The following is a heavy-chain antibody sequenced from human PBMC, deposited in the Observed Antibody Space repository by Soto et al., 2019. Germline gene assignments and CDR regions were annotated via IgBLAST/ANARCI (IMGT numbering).Heavy chain of an antibody. Sequence: PSQTLALTCAISGDSVSSNRAAWNWVRQCPSRGLEGLGSTYYRSEWYNDYAVSVKRRITINPDTSKNQLSLQLNSVTPEDTAVYYCARDSIAAAGLSAEVDYSGQGTLVTVSS. J-gene: IGHJ4*02. CDR3: ARDSIAAAGLSAEVDY. CDR2: TYYRSEWYN. D-gene: IGHD6-13*01. V-gene: IGHV6-1*01. CDR1: GDSVSSNRAA.